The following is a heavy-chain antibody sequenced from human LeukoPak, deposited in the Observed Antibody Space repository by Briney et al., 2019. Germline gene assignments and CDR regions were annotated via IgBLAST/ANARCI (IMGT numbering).Heavy chain of an antibody. V-gene: IGHV4-30-4*07. CDR1: GGSISSGGYS. Sequence: PSETLSLTCAVSGGSISSGGYSWSWIRQPPGKGLEWIGYFYYTGGTYYNPSLKSRVTISVDTSKNQFSLELSSVTAADTAVYYCARVTGYMIEDYFDYWGQGTLVTVSS. D-gene: IGHD3-22*01. CDR3: ARVTGYMIEDYFDY. CDR2: FYYTGGT. J-gene: IGHJ4*02.